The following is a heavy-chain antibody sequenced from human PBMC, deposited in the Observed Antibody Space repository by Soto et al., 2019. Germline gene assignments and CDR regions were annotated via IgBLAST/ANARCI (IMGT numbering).Heavy chain of an antibody. D-gene: IGHD3-10*01. CDR2: IYYSGST. CDR3: ARQSMDGSGSYWGPPANWFDP. Sequence: PSETLSLTCTVSGGSISSSSYYWGWIRQPPGKGLEWIGSIYYSGSTYYNPSLMSRVTISVDTSKNQFSLKLSSVTAADTAVYYCARQSMDGSGSYWGPPANWFDPWGQGTLVTVSS. V-gene: IGHV4-39*01. J-gene: IGHJ5*02. CDR1: GGSISSSSYY.